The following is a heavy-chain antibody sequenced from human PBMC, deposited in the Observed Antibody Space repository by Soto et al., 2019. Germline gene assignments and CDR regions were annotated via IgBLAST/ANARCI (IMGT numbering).Heavy chain of an antibody. V-gene: IGHV3-7*01. CDR1: GFMFSSYW. CDR3: ARRYMDV. CDR2: INQDGSEK. Sequence: EVQLVESGGGLVQPGGSLRLSCAASGFMFSSYWMHWVRQAPGKGLEWVANINQDGSEKYYEDSVKGRFTISRDNAENSLYLQMNSLRAEDTAVYYCARRYMDVWGKGTTVIVSS. J-gene: IGHJ6*03.